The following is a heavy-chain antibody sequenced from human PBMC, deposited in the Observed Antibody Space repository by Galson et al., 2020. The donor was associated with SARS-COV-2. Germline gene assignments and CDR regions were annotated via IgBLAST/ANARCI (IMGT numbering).Heavy chain of an antibody. D-gene: IGHD1-26*01. CDR3: ALGIVGAPHPDY. CDR1: GYTFTSYG. CDR2: ISAYNGNT. J-gene: IGHJ4*02. V-gene: IGHV1-18*01. Sequence: ASVKVSCKASGYTFTSYGISWVRQAPGQGLEWMGWISAYNGNTNYAQKLQGRVTMTTDTSTNTAYMELRSLRSDDTAVYYCALGIVGAPHPDYWGQGTLVTVSS.